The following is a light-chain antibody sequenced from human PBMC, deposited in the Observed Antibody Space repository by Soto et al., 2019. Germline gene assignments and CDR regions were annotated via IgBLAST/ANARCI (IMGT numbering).Light chain of an antibody. CDR1: QSISSY. Sequence: DIQMTQSPSSLSASVGDRVTITCRPSQSISSYLSWYQQKPGKAPKLLINVASTLQSGVPSRFSGSGSGTDFTLAISSLQPEDFATYYCHQSSSTPQTFGGGTKVDIK. CDR2: VAS. V-gene: IGKV1-39*01. CDR3: HQSSSTPQT. J-gene: IGKJ4*01.